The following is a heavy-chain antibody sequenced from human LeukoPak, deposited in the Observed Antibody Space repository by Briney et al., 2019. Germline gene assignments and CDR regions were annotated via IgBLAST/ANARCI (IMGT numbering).Heavy chain of an antibody. CDR1: GFAFSTYW. CDR3: TRDRGDFDY. Sequence: GGSLRLSCAASGFAFSTYWMSWVRQAPGKGLEWVANINQDGSEKYYVDSVKGRFTVSRDNAKNSLYLQMNSLRAEDTAVYYCTRDRGDFDYWGQGTLVTVSS. J-gene: IGHJ4*02. V-gene: IGHV3-7*04. CDR2: INQDGSEK.